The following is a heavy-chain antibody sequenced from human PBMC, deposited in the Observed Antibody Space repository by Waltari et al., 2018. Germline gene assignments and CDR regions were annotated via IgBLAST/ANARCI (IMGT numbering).Heavy chain of an antibody. CDR1: GLTFSSYW. D-gene: IGHD7-27*01. CDR3: ARGNWAPFDY. CDR2: IKQDGSEK. J-gene: IGHJ4*02. Sequence: EVQLVESGGGLVQPGESMKLSCAASGLTFSSYWMTWVRQAPGKGLEWVAIIKQDGSEKHYVDSVKGRFTISRDNAKNSLYLQMNSLRVEDTAIYYCARGNWAPFDYWGQGTLVTVSS. V-gene: IGHV3-7*01.